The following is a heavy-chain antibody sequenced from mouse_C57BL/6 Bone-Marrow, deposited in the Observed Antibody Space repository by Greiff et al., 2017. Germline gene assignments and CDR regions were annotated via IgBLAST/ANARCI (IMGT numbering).Heavy chain of an antibody. CDR3: ARRDYYGRYFDV. D-gene: IGHD1-2*01. V-gene: IGHV2-2*01. CDR1: GFSLTSYG. J-gene: IGHJ1*03. Sequence: VQLVESGPGLVQPSQSLSITCTVSGFSLTSYGVHWVRQSPGKGLEWLGVIWSGGSTDYNAAFISRLSISKDNSKSQVFFKMNSLQADDTAIYYCARRDYYGRYFDVWGTGTTVTVSS. CDR2: IWSGGST.